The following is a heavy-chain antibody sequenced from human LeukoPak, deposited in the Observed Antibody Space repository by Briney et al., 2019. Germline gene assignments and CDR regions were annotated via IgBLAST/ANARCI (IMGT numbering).Heavy chain of an antibody. V-gene: IGHV4-59*01. CDR3: ARSFYENSDSYSMAFDY. D-gene: IGHD3-22*01. CDR1: GGSISSYY. J-gene: IGHJ4*02. Sequence: SETLSLTCTVSGGSISSYYWSWIRQPPGKGLEWIGYIYYSGSTNYNPSLKSRVTISLDTSKKQFSLKLSSVTAADTAVYYCARSFYENSDSYSMAFDYWGQGTLVTVSS. CDR2: IYYSGST.